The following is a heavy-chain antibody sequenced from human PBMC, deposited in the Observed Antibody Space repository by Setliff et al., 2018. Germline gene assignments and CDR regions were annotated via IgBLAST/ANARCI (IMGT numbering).Heavy chain of an antibody. CDR3: VRDRTAYSYGLDV. V-gene: IGHV4-59*01. CDR1: GGSLSNYY. J-gene: IGHJ6*02. D-gene: IGHD5-18*01. Sequence: SETLSLTCTVYGGSLSNYYWSWIRQPPGKGLEWIGYIYHNGNTNFNPSLKTRVTMSVDPSKNQFALNLRSVTAADAAVYYCVRDRTAYSYGLDVWAQGTTVTVSS. CDR2: IYHNGNT.